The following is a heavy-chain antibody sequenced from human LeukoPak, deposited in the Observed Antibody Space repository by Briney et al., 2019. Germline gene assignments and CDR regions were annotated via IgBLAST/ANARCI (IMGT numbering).Heavy chain of an antibody. D-gene: IGHD3-22*01. V-gene: IGHV3-23*01. J-gene: IGHJ4*02. Sequence: GGSLRLSCAASGFTFSSYAMSWVRQAPGKGLEWVSAISGSGGSTYYADSVKGRFTISRDNSKNTLYLQMNSLRAEDTAVYYCAKVDNYYDSSGSWDYWGQGTLVTVSS. CDR3: AKVDNYYDSSGSWDY. CDR1: GFTFSSYA. CDR2: ISGSGGST.